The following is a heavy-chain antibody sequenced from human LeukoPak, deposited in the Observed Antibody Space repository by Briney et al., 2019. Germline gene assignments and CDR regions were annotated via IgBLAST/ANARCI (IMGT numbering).Heavy chain of an antibody. CDR3: ARKGKLSGIVVVPAATNWFDP. Sequence: SETLSLTCAVSGGSISSSNWWSWVRQPPGKGLEWIGEIYHSGSTNYNPSLKSRVTISVDKSKNQFSLKLSCVTAADTAVYYCARKGKLSGIVVVPAATNWFDPWGQGTLVTVSS. J-gene: IGHJ5*02. V-gene: IGHV4-4*02. D-gene: IGHD2-2*01. CDR1: GGSISSSNW. CDR2: IYHSGST.